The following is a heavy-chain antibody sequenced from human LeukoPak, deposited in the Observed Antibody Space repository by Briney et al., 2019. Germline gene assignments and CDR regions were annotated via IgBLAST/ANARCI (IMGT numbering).Heavy chain of an antibody. Sequence: SETLSLTCTVSGGSISSSSYYWGWIRQPPGKGLEWMGSIYYSGSTYYNPSLKSRVTISVDTSKNQFSLKLSSVTAADTAVYYCARNQGSGYYPYYFDYWGQGTLVTVSS. D-gene: IGHD3-22*01. CDR2: IYYSGST. J-gene: IGHJ4*02. CDR3: ARNQGSGYYPYYFDY. V-gene: IGHV4-39*07. CDR1: GGSISSSSYY.